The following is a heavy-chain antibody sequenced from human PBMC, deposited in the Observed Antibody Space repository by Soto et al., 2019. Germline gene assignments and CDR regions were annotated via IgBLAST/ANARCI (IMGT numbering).Heavy chain of an antibody. CDR3: ATGVGYDFWSGYSSHYYYGMDV. CDR2: FDPEDGET. CDR1: GYTLTELS. Sequence: ASVKVSCKVSGYTLTELSMHWVRQAPGKGLEWMGGFDPEDGETIYAQKFQGRVTMTEDTSTDTAYMELSSLRSEDTAVYYCATGVGYDFWSGYSSHYYYGMDVWGQGTTVTVSS. J-gene: IGHJ6*02. V-gene: IGHV1-24*01. D-gene: IGHD3-3*01.